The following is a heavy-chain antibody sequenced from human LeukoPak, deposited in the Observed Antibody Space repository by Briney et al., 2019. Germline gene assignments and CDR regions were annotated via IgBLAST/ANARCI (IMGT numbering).Heavy chain of an antibody. D-gene: IGHD3-9*01. Sequence: PGGSLRLSCVASGLSVSSNYMSWVRQAPGKGLEWVSVIYWDGSSYYAESVKGRFTISRDNSKNTLYIQMNSLRAEDTAVYYCARSFYDILIGYYQYFDYWGQGTLVTVFS. CDR1: GLSVSSNY. CDR2: IYWDGSS. V-gene: IGHV3-66*01. CDR3: ARSFYDILIGYYQYFDY. J-gene: IGHJ4*02.